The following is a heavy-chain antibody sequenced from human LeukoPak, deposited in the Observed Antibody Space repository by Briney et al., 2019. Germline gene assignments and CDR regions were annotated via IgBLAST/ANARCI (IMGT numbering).Heavy chain of an antibody. Sequence: ASVKVSCKASGYTFTSYGISWVRQAPGQGLEWMGWINPISGTTNYAQKLQGRVTVTRDTSISTVYMELSRLESDDTAVYYCVRDLMTTPTWDFDYWGQGTLVTVAS. CDR2: INPISGTT. J-gene: IGHJ4*02. D-gene: IGHD3-16*01. CDR1: GYTFTSYG. CDR3: VRDLMTTPTWDFDY. V-gene: IGHV1-2*02.